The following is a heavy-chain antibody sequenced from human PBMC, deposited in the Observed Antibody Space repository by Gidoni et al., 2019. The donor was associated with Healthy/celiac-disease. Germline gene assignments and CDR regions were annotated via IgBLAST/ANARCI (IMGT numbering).Heavy chain of an antibody. CDR2: ISWNSGSI. J-gene: IGHJ4*02. CDR3: AKDLNYYDSSGYYDY. Sequence: EVQLVESGGGSVQPGRSLRLSCAASGFTFDDYAMPWVRQAPGKGLEWVSGISWNSGSIGYADSVKGRFTISRDNAKNSLYLQMNSLRAEDTALYYCAKDLNYYDSSGYYDYWGQGTLVTVSS. D-gene: IGHD3-22*01. V-gene: IGHV3-9*01. CDR1: GFTFDDYA.